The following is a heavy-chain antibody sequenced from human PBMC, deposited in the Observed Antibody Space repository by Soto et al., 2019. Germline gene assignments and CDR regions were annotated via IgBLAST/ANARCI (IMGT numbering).Heavy chain of an antibody. CDR2: IYYSGST. CDR3: ARAKAGDNGNYYYYYMDV. V-gene: IGHV4-59*01. J-gene: IGHJ6*03. Sequence: SETLSFTCTVSGGSISSYYWSWIRQPPGKGLEWIGYIYYSGSTNYNPSLKSRVTISVDTSKNQFSLKLSSVTAADTAVYYCARAKAGDNGNYYYYYMDVWGKGTTVTVSS. CDR1: GGSISSYY. D-gene: IGHD7-27*01.